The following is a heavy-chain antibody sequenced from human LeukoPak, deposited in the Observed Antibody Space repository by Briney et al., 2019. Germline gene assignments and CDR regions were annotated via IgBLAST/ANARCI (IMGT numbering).Heavy chain of an antibody. CDR3: ARHRSLDY. D-gene: IGHD3-10*01. J-gene: IGHJ4*02. CDR2: IYPGDSVT. Sequence: GESLKISCKTSGYSFSSYYTGWVRQMPGKGLEWMGIIYPGDSVTRYGPSFQGQVTLSVDKSTGTAYLQWSSLKASDTAMYYCARHRSLDYWGQGTLVTVSS. CDR1: GYSFSSYY. V-gene: IGHV5-51*01.